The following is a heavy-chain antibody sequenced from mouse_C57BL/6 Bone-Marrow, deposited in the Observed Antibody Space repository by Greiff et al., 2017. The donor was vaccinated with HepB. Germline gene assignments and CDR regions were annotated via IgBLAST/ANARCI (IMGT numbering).Heavy chain of an antibody. V-gene: IGHV5-4*01. CDR2: ISDGGSYT. D-gene: IGHD2-3*01. CDR1: GFTFSSYA. J-gene: IGHJ2*01. CDR3: ARDSRWLPYYFDY. Sequence: EVHLVESGGGLVKPGGSLKLSCAASGFTFSSYAMSWVRQTPEKRLEWVATISDGGSYTDYPDNVKGRFTISRDNAKNNLYLQMSHLKSEDTAMYYCARDSRWLPYYFDYWGQGTTLTVSS.